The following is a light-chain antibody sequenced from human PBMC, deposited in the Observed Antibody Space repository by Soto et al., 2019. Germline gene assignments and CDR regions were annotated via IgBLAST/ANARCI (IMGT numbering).Light chain of an antibody. CDR2: DAS. CDR1: QSVSND. CDR3: QQRHNWPLT. V-gene: IGKV3-11*01. J-gene: IGKJ4*01. Sequence: EIVLTQSPATLSLSPGERATLSCRASQSVSNDLAWYQQKPCQSPSLLIYDASNRAAGIPARFSGSGSGTAFTLTIRGIRPEDFAVYYCQQRHNWPLTFSGRTKVDIK.